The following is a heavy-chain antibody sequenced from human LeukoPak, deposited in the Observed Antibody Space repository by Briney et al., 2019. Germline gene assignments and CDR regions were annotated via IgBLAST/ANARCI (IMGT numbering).Heavy chain of an antibody. Sequence: SQTLSLTCAVSGGSISSGGYSWSWIRQPPGKGLEWIGYIYHSGSTYYNPSLKSRVTISVDRSKNQFSLKLSSVIAADTAVYYCARDYYDSSGYYDVYAFDIWGQGTMVTVSS. CDR2: IYHSGST. CDR1: GGSISSGGYS. J-gene: IGHJ3*02. D-gene: IGHD3-22*01. CDR3: ARDYYDSSGYYDVYAFDI. V-gene: IGHV4-30-2*01.